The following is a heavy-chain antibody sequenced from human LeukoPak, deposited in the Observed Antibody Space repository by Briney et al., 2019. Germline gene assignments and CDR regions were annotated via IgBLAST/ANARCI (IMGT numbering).Heavy chain of an antibody. D-gene: IGHD1-26*01. V-gene: IGHV3-15*01. CDR2: IKSKTDGGTT. CDR3: SREWGGELRPYYYYGMDV. CDR1: GFTFSSAW. J-gene: IGHJ6*02. Sequence: PGGSLRLSCAASGFTFSSAWLSWVRQAPGKGLEWVGRIKSKTDGGTTEYAASVKGRFTISRDDSKSIAYLHMDSLKTEDTAVYYCSREWGGELRPYYYYGMDVWGHGTTVTVSS.